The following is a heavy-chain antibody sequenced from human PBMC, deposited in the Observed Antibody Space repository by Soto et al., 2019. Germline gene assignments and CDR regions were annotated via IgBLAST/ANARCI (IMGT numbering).Heavy chain of an antibody. D-gene: IGHD3-10*01. CDR3: AGDPFYYASYY. CDR1: GFTFSDHY. V-gene: IGHV3-11*01. CDR2: ISGGGRTI. Sequence: GGSLRLSCAASGFTFSDHYMTWVRQAPGKGLEWASYISGGGRTIYYADSVKGRFTVSRDNVKNLLYLQMSSLRAEDTAVYYCAGDPFYYASYYWGQGILVTVSS. J-gene: IGHJ4*02.